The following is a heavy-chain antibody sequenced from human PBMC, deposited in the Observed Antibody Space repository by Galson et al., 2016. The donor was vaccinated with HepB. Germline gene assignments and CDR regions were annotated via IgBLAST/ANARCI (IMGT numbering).Heavy chain of an antibody. J-gene: IGHJ4*02. D-gene: IGHD2-21*01. CDR1: GDSFRRYY. V-gene: IGHV4-34*01. CDR2: IYHSGTS. CDR3: ARVADFAIRWSSFDS. Sequence: SETLSLTCAVYGDSFRRYYWSWIRQPPGKGLEWIGEIYHSGTSRYNPSLKSRVTMSVDTSKNQVSLKLRSVTAADSAVYYCARVADFAIRWSSFDSWGQGSLVTVSS.